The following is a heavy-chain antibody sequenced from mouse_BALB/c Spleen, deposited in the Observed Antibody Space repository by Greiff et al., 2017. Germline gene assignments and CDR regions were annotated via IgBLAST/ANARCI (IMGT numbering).Heavy chain of an antibody. CDR3: ARSDDGFAY. CDR1: GFTFSSFG. CDR2: ISSGSSTI. Sequence: EVKVEESGGGLVQPGGSRKLSCAASGFTFSSFGMHWVRQAPEKGLEWVAYISSGSSTIYYADTVKGRFTISRDNPKNTLFLQMTSLRSEDTAMYYCARSDDGFAYWGQGTLVTVSA. J-gene: IGHJ3*01. V-gene: IGHV5-17*02. D-gene: IGHD2-12*01.